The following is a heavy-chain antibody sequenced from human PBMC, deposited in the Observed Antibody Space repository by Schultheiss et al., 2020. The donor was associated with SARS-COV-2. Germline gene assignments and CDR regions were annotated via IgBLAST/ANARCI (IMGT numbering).Heavy chain of an antibody. CDR2: IYYSGST. V-gene: IGHV4-34*01. D-gene: IGHD3-22*01. Sequence: GSLRLSCAVYGGSFSGYYWSWIRQPPGKGLEWIGSIYYSGSTYYNPSLKSRVTISVDTSKNQFSLKLSSVTAADTAVYYCARIDSSGYVGFDPWGQGTLVTVSS. CDR1: GGSFSGYY. CDR3: ARIDSSGYVGFDP. J-gene: IGHJ5*02.